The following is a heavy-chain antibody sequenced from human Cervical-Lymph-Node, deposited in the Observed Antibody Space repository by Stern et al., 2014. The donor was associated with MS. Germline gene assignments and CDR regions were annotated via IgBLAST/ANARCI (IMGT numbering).Heavy chain of an antibody. D-gene: IGHD2-15*01. J-gene: IGHJ4*02. Sequence: VQLVESGGGLVQPGGSLRLSCAASGFIFSDYWMSWVRQAPGKGLEWVANIKHAGSEKYYVDSVKGRFTISRDNAKNSLYLQMSSLRVEDTAVYYCTRDRRGSLLYFDYWGQGTLVTVSS. CDR2: IKHAGSEK. V-gene: IGHV3-7*01. CDR1: GFIFSDYW. CDR3: TRDRRGSLLYFDY.